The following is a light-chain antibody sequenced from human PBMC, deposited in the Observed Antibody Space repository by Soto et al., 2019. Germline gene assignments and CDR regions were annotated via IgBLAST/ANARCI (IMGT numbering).Light chain of an antibody. CDR3: QTDGISPQT. J-gene: IGKJ1*01. V-gene: IGKV3-20*01. CDR1: QSVSSSY. CDR2: GAS. Sequence: EIVLTQSPGTLSLSPGERATLSCRASQSVSSSYLAWYQQKPGQAPRLLIYGASSRATGIPDRFSGSGSGTDLTLTISRLEPDDVTMYYCQTDGISPQTFGQGTKVEIK.